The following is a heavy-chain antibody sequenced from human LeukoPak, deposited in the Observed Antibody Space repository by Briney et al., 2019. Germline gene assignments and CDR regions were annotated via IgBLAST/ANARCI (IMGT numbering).Heavy chain of an antibody. D-gene: IGHD2-2*02. CDR3: ARDEDIVVVPAAIGRTLDY. CDR2: IWYGGSNK. V-gene: IGHV3-33*08. CDR1: GFTFSSYG. J-gene: IGHJ4*02. Sequence: GRSLRLSCAASGFTFSSYGMHWVRQAPGKGLEWVAVIWYGGSNKYYADSVKGRFTISRDNSKNTLYLQMNSLRAEDTAVYYCARDEDIVVVPAAIGRTLDYWGQGTLVTVSS.